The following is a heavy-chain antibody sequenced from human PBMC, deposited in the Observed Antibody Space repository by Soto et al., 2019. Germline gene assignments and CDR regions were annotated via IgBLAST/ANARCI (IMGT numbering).Heavy chain of an antibody. Sequence: GGSLRLSCAASGFTFSSYSMNWVRQAPGKGLEWVSSISSSSSYIYYADSVKSRFTISRDNAKNSLYLQMNSLRAEDTAVYYCARYSVPDYYDSSGYYSRGGFDYWGQGTLVTVSS. D-gene: IGHD3-22*01. CDR2: ISSSSSYI. CDR1: GFTFSSYS. J-gene: IGHJ4*02. CDR3: ARYSVPDYYDSSGYYSRGGFDY. V-gene: IGHV3-21*01.